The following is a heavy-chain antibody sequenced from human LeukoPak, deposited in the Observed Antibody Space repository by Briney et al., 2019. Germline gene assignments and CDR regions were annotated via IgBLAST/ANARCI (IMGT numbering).Heavy chain of an antibody. J-gene: IGHJ4*02. V-gene: IGHV3-23*01. D-gene: IGHD6-19*01. CDR3: ARQRGSGCLDY. CDR2: ISNTGSNT. CDR1: GFTFSSYA. Sequence: GGSLRLSCATSGFTFSSYAVAWVRQAPGKGLEWVSSISNTGSNTYYADSVKGRFTISRDNSKNTLSLQMNSLRAEDTAVYYCARQRGSGCLDYWGQGTLVTVSS.